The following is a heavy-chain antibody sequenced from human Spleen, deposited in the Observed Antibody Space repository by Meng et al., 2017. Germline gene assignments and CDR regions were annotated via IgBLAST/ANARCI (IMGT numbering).Heavy chain of an antibody. V-gene: IGHV3-30*01. CDR1: GFTFSSYA. D-gene: IGHD3-16*02. CDR2: ISYDGSNK. J-gene: IGHJ4*02. Sequence: GESLKISCAASGFTFSSYAMHWVRQAPGKGLEWVAVISYDGSNKYYADSVKGRFTISRDNSKNTLYLQMNSLRVEDTAVYYCARDPYDYVWESYRYYFDYWGQGTLVTVSS. CDR3: ARDPYDYVWESYRYYFDY.